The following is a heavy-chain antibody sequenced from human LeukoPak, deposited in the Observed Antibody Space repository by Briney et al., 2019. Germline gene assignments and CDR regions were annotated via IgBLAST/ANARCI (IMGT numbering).Heavy chain of an antibody. CDR1: GLTFSTYP. CDR3: AKDRGY. CDR2: ISNSGDTT. J-gene: IGHJ4*02. V-gene: IGHV3-23*01. Sequence: PGGSLRLSCAASGLTFSTYPMTWVRQAPGKGLERVSAISNSGDTTYYADSVKGRFTISRDNSKNTLYLQLNSLRAEDTAVYYCAKDRGYWGQGTLVTVSS.